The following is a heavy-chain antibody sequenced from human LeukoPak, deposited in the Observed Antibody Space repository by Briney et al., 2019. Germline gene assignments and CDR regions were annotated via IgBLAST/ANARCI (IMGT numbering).Heavy chain of an antibody. D-gene: IGHD2-21*02. Sequence: ASVKVSCKASGYIFTGYYMHWVRQAPGQGLTWMGWINPNTGVTNYAQKFQGRVTMTRATSINTAYMELDRLTSDDTAIYYCARSYCGGDCYWTIDYWGQGTLVTVSS. J-gene: IGHJ4*02. CDR1: GYIFTGYY. CDR2: INPNTGVT. V-gene: IGHV1-2*02. CDR3: ARSYCGGDCYWTIDY.